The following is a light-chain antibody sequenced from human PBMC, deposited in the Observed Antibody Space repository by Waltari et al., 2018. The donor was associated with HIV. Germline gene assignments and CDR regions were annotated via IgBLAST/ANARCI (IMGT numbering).Light chain of an antibody. CDR2: SAN. V-gene: IGKV1-39*01. Sequence: DIQLTQSPSSLSASLGDSVTMTCRASQTISRSLNWYQQRPGKAPELLIYSANTVKSGVPSRVSGSGSGTDFTLTISNLQAEDFVSYYCQQSFSIPLTFGPGTKVDV. J-gene: IGKJ3*01. CDR1: QTISRS. CDR3: QQSFSIPLT.